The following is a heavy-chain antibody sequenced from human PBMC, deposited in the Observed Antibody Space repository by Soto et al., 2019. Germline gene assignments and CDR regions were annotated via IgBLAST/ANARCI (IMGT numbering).Heavy chain of an antibody. Sequence: QVQLQESGPGLVKPSETLSLTCSISGGSMSGYHWTWIRQSPGKELEFIASVFDSGTTKSNPSLRSRVAISIDASKGQFSLRLSSVTAADTAVYYCANCVNSASSCLRFVRWGQGTLVTVSS. J-gene: IGHJ1*01. CDR2: VFDSGTT. CDR3: ANCVNSASSCLRFVR. V-gene: IGHV4-59*12. D-gene: IGHD6-13*01. CDR1: GGSMSGYH.